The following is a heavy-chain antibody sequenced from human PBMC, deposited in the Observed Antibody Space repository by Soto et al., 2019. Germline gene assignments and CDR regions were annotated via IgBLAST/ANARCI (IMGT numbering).Heavy chain of an antibody. CDR3: AKIYSGPSEDAFDV. CDR1: GFSFSTYA. J-gene: IGHJ3*01. V-gene: IGHV3-23*01. CDR2: ISGSGSST. D-gene: IGHD1-26*01. Sequence: EVQLLESGGGFAQPGGSLRLSCAASGFSFSTYAMTWVRLAPGKGLEWVSLISGSGSSTSYADSVKGRFTISRDNSKNMVSLEVRNLHAEDTAVYYCAKIYSGPSEDAFDVWGQGTRVIVSS.